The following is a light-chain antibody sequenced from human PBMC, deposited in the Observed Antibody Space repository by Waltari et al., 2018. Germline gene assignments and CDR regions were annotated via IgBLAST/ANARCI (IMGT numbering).Light chain of an antibody. J-gene: IGKJ5*01. CDR2: GAS. V-gene: IGKV3-15*01. CDR3: QHYHIWPPIL. CDR1: QSLSTN. Sequence: EIVMTLSPAPLSVSPGERATLFCRASQSLSTNVAWYQQKPGQAPRLLIYGASTRAPGFPARFSGSGFGTEFTLTISSLRSEDFAVYYFQHYHIWPPILFGQGTRRDIK.